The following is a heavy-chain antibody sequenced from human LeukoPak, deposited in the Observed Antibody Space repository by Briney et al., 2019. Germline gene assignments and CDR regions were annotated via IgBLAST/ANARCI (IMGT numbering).Heavy chain of an antibody. CDR1: GDSISSGDYY. CDR2: IFASGRT. V-gene: IGHV4-61*02. D-gene: IGHD5-12*01. Sequence: PSETLSLTCTVSGDSISSGDYYWSWIRQPAGKGLEWIVRIFASGRTNYNPSLKSRVTISVDTSKNQFSLKLSSVTAADTAVYYCATARDSRGYQFKGFDYSGPGNLVTVSS. J-gene: IGHJ4*02. CDR3: ATARDSRGYQFKGFDY.